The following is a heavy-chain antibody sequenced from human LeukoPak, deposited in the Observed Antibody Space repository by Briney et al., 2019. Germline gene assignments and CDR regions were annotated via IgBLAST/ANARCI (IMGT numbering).Heavy chain of an antibody. V-gene: IGHV3-23*01. CDR1: GFTFSSYA. CDR2: ISGSGGST. J-gene: IGHJ4*02. Sequence: GGSLRLSCAASGFTFSSYAMSWVRQAPGKGLEWVSAISGSGGSTYYADSVKGRFTISRDNSKNTLYLQMKSLRVEATAVYYCAKGLSAAGDYYFDYWGQGALVTVSS. D-gene: IGHD2-21*01. CDR3: AKGLSAAGDYYFDY.